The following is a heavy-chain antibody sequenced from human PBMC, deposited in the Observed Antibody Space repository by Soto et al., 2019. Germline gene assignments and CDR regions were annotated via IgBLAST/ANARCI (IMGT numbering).Heavy chain of an antibody. D-gene: IGHD3-22*01. CDR3: ARSLYYYDSSGLDH. J-gene: IGHJ4*02. Sequence: SLRLSCAASGFTFSDYYMSWIRQAPGKGLEWVSYISSSSSYTNYADSVKGRFTISRDNAKNSLYLQMNSLRAEDTAVYYCARSLYYYDSSGLDHWGQGTLVTV. CDR1: GFTFSDYY. V-gene: IGHV3-11*06. CDR2: ISSSSSYT.